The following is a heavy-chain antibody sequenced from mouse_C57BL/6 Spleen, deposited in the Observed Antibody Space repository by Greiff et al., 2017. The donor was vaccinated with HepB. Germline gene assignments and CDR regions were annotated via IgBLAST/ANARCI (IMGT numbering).Heavy chain of an antibody. CDR3: ATGPHFDY. CDR1: GYTFTSYW. Sequence: QVHVKQPGAELVKPGASVKLSCKASGYTFTSYWMQWVKQRPGQGLEWIGEIDPSDSYTNYNQKFKGKATLTVDTSSSTAYMHLSSLTSEDSAVYYCATGPHFDYWGQGTTLTVSS. J-gene: IGHJ2*01. CDR2: IDPSDSYT. V-gene: IGHV1-50*01.